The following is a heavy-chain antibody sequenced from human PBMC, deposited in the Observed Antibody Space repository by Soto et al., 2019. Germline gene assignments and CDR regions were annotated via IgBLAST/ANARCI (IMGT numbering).Heavy chain of an antibody. CDR2: INPKSGLT. V-gene: IGHV1-2*02. CDR3: ARRDRSGSLDY. Sequence: GASVKVSCKASGYTFTDYYIHWVRLAPGQGLDWMGWINPKSGLTSHAQNFRGRVTMTRDTSISTVYMELNRLTSDDRAIYYCARRDRSGSLDYWGQGTQVTVSS. CDR1: GYTFTDYY. J-gene: IGHJ4*02. D-gene: IGHD5-12*01.